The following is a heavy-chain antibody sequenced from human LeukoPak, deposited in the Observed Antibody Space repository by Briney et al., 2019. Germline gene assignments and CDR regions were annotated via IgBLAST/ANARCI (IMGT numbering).Heavy chain of an antibody. CDR1: GDRVSSNSAA. J-gene: IGHJ4*02. Sequence: SQTLSLTCAISGDRVSSNSAAWNWITQSPSRGLQWLGRTYYMSKWYNEYAVSVKSRITINPDTSKNQFSLQLNSVTPEDTAVYYCARSGGQQWLVLFDYWGQGTLVTVGS. V-gene: IGHV6-1*01. CDR2: TYYMSKWYN. D-gene: IGHD6-19*01. CDR3: ARSGGQQWLVLFDY.